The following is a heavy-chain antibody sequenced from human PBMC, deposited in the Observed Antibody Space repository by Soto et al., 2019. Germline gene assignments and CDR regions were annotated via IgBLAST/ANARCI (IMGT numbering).Heavy chain of an antibody. CDR3: ARRAGVGYYYGMDV. D-gene: IGHD1-26*01. J-gene: IGHJ6*02. CDR2: VYYSGSS. V-gene: IGHV4-31*03. Sequence: TLSLTCTVSGDPLSGGASFWSWIRQPPGKGLEWIANVYYSGSSYYNPSLKSRLTISVDTSKNQFSLKLSSVTAADTAVYYCARRAGVGYYYGMDVWGQGTTVTVSS. CDR1: GDPLSGGASF.